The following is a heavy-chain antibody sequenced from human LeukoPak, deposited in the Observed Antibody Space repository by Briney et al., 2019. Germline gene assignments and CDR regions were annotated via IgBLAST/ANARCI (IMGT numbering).Heavy chain of an antibody. CDR3: ARDLGYPHDAFDI. J-gene: IGHJ3*02. Sequence: GGSLRLSCATSGFSFSSHAMSWVRQAPGKGLVWVSRINSDGSSTSYADSVKGRFTISRDNAKNTLYLQMNSLRAEDTAVYYCARDLGYPHDAFDIWGQGTMVTVSS. V-gene: IGHV3-74*01. D-gene: IGHD5-18*01. CDR2: INSDGSST. CDR1: GFSFSSHA.